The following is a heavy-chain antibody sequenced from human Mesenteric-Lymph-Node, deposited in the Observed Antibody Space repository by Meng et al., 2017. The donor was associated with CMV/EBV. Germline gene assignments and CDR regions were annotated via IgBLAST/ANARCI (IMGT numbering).Heavy chain of an antibody. J-gene: IGHJ6*02. CDR3: AKDGNVLRFLEWSYYYGMDV. CDR2: IRYDGSNK. D-gene: IGHD3-3*01. V-gene: IGHV3-30*02. CDR1: GFTFSSYW. Sequence: GGSLRLSCAASGFTFSSYWMHWVRQAPGKGLEWVAFIRYDGSNKYYADSVKGRFTISRDNSKNTLYLQMNSLRAEDTAVYYCAKDGNVLRFLEWSYYYGMDVWGQGTTVTVSS.